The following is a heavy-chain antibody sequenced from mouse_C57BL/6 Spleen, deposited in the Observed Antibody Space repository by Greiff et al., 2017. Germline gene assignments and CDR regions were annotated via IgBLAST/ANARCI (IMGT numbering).Heavy chain of an antibody. J-gene: IGHJ4*01. Sequence: VQLKESGGGLVKPGGSLQLSCATSGFTFSDSGMHWVRQAPEKGLESVAYISSGSSTIFYADTVKGRFTIARDNAKNTLFLQMTSVRAEVTAMDYCARNCDYAIDYCVQGTSVTVSS. D-gene: IGHD4-1*01. CDR1: GFTFSDSG. V-gene: IGHV5-17*01. CDR3: ARNCDYAIDY. CDR2: ISSGSSTI.